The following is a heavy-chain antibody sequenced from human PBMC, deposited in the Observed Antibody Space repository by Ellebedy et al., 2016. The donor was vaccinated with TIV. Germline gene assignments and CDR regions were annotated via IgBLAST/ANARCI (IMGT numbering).Heavy chain of an antibody. J-gene: IGHJ4*02. D-gene: IGHD3-9*01. CDR2: IWYDGGHD. CDR3: AREFLGTPIRYPGMDF. Sequence: GESLKISCAASGFTFSTYAMHWVRQAPGKGLEWVAVIWYDGGHDYYADSVKGRFTVSRDNPNNALYLQMKSLRADDTAVYYCAREFLGTPIRYPGMDFWGQGTLVTVSS. CDR1: GFTFSTYA. V-gene: IGHV3-33*01.